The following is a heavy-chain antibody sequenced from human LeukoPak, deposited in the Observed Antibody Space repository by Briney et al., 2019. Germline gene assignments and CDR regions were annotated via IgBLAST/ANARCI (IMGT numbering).Heavy chain of an antibody. J-gene: IGHJ4*02. CDR2: ISSSSSYI. V-gene: IGHV3-21*01. D-gene: IGHD2-2*01. CDR1: GFTFSSYS. CDR3: ARGDRDLYCSSTSCYPVL. Sequence: NPGRSLRLSCVASGFTFSSYSMNWVRQAPGKGLEWVSSISSSSSYIYYADSVKGRFTISRDNAKNSLYLQMNSLRAEDTAVYYCARGDRDLYCSSTSCYPVLGGQGTLVTVSS.